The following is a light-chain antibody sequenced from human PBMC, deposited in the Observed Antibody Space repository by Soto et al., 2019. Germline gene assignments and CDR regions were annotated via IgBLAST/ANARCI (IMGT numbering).Light chain of an antibody. J-gene: IGKJ1*01. Sequence: DIVLTQSPDSLAVSLGERATINCKSSQSVLYSSNNRHYFAWYQQKQGQPPKLLIYSASTRDSGLSDRFSGSWSGTDITLTISILQAEDVAFYYCQQYYSTLWTFGQGTKVEIK. CDR3: QQYYSTLWT. CDR1: QSVLYSSNNRHY. CDR2: SAS. V-gene: IGKV4-1*01.